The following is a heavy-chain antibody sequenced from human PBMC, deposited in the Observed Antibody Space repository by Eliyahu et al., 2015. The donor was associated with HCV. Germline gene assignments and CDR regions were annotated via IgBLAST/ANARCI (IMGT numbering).Heavy chain of an antibody. CDR3: VRDPRNDYPGYYGMDV. J-gene: IGHJ6*02. Sequence: EVQLVESGGGWIQSGGSLRLSCAVSGLTVSSNYMSWVRQPPGKGLEWVSVIYSGGGTYYADSVKGRFAMSRDNYKNTLTLQMDSLRVEDTAVYYCVRDPRNDYPGYYGMDVWGQGTTVTVSS. D-gene: IGHD4-11*01. CDR2: IYSGGGT. CDR1: GLTVSSNY. V-gene: IGHV3-53*01.